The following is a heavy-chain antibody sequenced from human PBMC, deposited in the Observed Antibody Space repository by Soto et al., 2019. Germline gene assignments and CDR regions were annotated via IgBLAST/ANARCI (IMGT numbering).Heavy chain of an antibody. CDR3: ARALYCSSTSCYDY. J-gene: IGHJ4*02. V-gene: IGHV4-30-2*01. D-gene: IGHD2-2*01. CDR1: GGSISSGGYS. CDR2: IYHSGST. Sequence: SETLSLTCAVSGGSISSGGYSWSWIRQPPGKGLEWIGYIYHSGSTNYNPSLKSRVTISVDTSKNQFSLKLSSVTAADTAVYYCARALYCSSTSCYDYWGQGTLVTVSS.